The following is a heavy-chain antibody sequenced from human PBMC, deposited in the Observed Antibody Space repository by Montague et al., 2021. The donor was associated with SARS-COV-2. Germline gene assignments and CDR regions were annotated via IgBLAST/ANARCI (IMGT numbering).Heavy chain of an antibody. V-gene: IGHV4-31*03. D-gene: IGHD3/OR15-3a*01. CDR1: GGSISSGGYY. J-gene: IGHJ4*02. Sequence: TLSLTCTVSGGSISSGGYYWSWIRQHPGKGLEWIGYKYYSGSTYYNPTLKSRVTISVDTSKNQFSLKLSSVTAADTAVYYCARGCMIFGVVTFPFDYWGQGTLVTVSS. CDR3: ARGCMIFGVVTFPFDY. CDR2: KYYSGST.